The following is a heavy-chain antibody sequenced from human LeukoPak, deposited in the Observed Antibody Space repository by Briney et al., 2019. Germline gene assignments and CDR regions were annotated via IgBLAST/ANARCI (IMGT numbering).Heavy chain of an antibody. CDR1: GYSFTSYA. CDR3: AARSGGLGYCSSTSCYPPFDY. V-gene: IGHV1-3*04. CDR2: INTGNGNT. J-gene: IGHJ4*02. D-gene: IGHD2-2*01. Sequence: ASVKVSCKASGYSFTSYAMHWVRQAPGQRLEWMGWINTGNGNTKYSQKFQGRVTITRDTSASTAYMELSSLRSEDTAVYYCAARSGGLGYCSSTSCYPPFDYWGQGTLVTVSS.